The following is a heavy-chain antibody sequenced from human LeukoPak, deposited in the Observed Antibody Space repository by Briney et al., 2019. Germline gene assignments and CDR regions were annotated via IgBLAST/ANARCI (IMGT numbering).Heavy chain of an antibody. Sequence: PGGSLRLSCAASGFTFSSYWMNWARQAPGKGLEWVAVIWNDGSNKYYADSVKGRFTISRDNSKNTLYLQMNSLRAEDTAVYYCARDITDYGDYGSFDYWGQGTLVTVSS. V-gene: IGHV3-33*08. J-gene: IGHJ4*02. CDR2: IWNDGSNK. CDR1: GFTFSSYW. CDR3: ARDITDYGDYGSFDY. D-gene: IGHD4-17*01.